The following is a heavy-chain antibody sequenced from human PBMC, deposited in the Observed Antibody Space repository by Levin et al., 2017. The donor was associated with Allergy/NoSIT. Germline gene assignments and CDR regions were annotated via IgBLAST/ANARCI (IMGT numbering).Heavy chain of an antibody. D-gene: IGHD3-9*01. CDR2: IYWDGTK. Sequence: VSGPTLVRSPQTLTLTCTVSGFSLSGSGVGVGWIRQPPGKGLEWLALIYWDGTKRYSASLKSRLTITKDTSKNEVVLEMANVDPLDTATYYCAHRLDWHGGFDSWGQGILVTVSS. J-gene: IGHJ4*02. CDR3: AHRLDWHGGFDS. CDR1: GFSLSGSGVG. V-gene: IGHV2-5*02.